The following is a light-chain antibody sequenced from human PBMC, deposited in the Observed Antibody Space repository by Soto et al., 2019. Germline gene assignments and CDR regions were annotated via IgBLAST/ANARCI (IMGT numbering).Light chain of an antibody. J-gene: IGKJ1*01. CDR3: QQYNSYSWT. CDR1: QIISSW. V-gene: IGKV1-5*03. CDR2: KAS. Sequence: DIQMTQSPSTLSASVGDRVTITCRASQIISSWLAWYQQKPGKAPKLLIYKASSLESGVPSRFSGSGSETEFTLTISSLQTDDFANYYCQQYNSYSWTFGQGTKVEIK.